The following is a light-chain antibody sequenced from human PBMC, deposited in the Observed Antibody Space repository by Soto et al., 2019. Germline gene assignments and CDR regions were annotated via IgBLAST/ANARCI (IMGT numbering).Light chain of an antibody. J-gene: IGKJ5*01. V-gene: IGKV3-20*01. CDR3: QQYGSSPLIT. Sequence: IVLTHATSTMPLSPRQSATLCCRDIHSLTASDIAWYQQKPGQAPKFLIYGVSSRATGIPDRFSGSGSGTDFTLTISRLEPEDFAVSHCQQYGSSPLITFGQGTGLEIK. CDR2: GVS. CDR1: HSLTASD.